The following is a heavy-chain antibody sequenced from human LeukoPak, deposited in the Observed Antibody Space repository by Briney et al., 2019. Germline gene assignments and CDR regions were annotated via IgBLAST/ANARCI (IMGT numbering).Heavy chain of an antibody. J-gene: IGHJ3*02. CDR1: GFKFDDYG. V-gene: IGHV3-20*04. Sequence: GGSLRLSCVTSGFKFDDYGMSWVRHAPGKWPEWISGITWNAARTDYADSVKGRFTISRDSAKNSLFLQMNSLRAEDTALYYCAREAPLLWIWGQGTMVTVSS. CDR3: AREAPLLWI. D-gene: IGHD3-10*01. CDR2: ITWNAART.